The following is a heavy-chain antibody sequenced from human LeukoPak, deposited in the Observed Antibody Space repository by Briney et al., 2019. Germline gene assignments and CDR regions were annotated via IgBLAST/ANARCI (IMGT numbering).Heavy chain of an antibody. D-gene: IGHD3-22*01. CDR3: AKGAVYYDSSGYHFDY. J-gene: IGHJ4*02. V-gene: IGHV3-43*02. Sequence: PGGSLRLSCAASGVTFDDYAIRCVRQAPGKGLEWVSLISGDGGSTYYADSVKGRFTISRDNSKNSLYLQMNSLRTEDTALYYCAKGAVYYDSSGYHFDYWGQGTLVTVSS. CDR2: ISGDGGST. CDR1: GVTFDDYA.